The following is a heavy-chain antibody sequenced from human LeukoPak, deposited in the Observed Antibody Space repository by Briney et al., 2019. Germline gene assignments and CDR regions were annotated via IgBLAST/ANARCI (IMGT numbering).Heavy chain of an antibody. V-gene: IGHV4-59*11. D-gene: IGHD2-8*01. J-gene: IGHJ6*04. Sequence: SETLSLICTVSGGSITSHYWSWIRRPPGKGLEWIGRISYSGSTKYNPSIKSRVTISIGTSKSQFSLQLSSVTAADTADYFCARDLLPDCSNGVCPIIDLWGKGTTVVVSS. CDR3: ARDLLPDCSNGVCPIIDL. CDR1: GGSITSHY. CDR2: ISYSGST.